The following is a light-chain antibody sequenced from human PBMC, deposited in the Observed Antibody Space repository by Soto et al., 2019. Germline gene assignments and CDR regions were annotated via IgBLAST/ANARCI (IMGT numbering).Light chain of an antibody. CDR1: QSLLHSNGYNY. Sequence: DIVIAQSPVSVPFTPPAPPSISCMSSQSLLHSNGYNYLDWSQQKPGQPPRLLKYDAATRATGTPDRFSGSGSGTEFTLTISSLQSEDFAVYYCQQYNNWPLTFGQGTRLEIK. V-gene: IGKV2-28*01. J-gene: IGKJ5*01. CDR3: QQYNNWPLT. CDR2: DAA.